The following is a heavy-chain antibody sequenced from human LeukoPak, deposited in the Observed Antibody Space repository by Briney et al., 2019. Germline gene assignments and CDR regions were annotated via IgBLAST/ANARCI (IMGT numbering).Heavy chain of an antibody. CDR2: ISGSGGST. V-gene: IGHV3-23*01. CDR1: GFTFSSYA. J-gene: IGHJ4*02. D-gene: IGHD2-2*01. Sequence: GGSLRLSCAASGFTFSSYAMSWVRQAPGGGLEWVSAISGSGGSTYYVDSVKGRFTISRDNSKNTLYLQMNSLRAEDTAVYYCATKEGYCSSTSCLYYFDYWGQGTLVTVSS. CDR3: ATKEGYCSSTSCLYYFDY.